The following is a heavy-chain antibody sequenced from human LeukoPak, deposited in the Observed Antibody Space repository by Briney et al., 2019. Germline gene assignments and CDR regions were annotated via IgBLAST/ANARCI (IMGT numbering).Heavy chain of an antibody. CDR1: GLTFSSYS. J-gene: IGHJ4*02. V-gene: IGHV3-21*04. CDR2: ISTSSSYI. D-gene: IGHD6-13*01. CDR3: ARDSPPRIAAARVFDY. Sequence: GGSLRLSCAASGLTFSSYSMNWVRQAPWKGLEWVSSISTSSSYIYYADSVKGRFTISRDNAKNSLYLQMNSLRAEDTAVYYCARDSPPRIAAARVFDYWGQGTLVTVSS.